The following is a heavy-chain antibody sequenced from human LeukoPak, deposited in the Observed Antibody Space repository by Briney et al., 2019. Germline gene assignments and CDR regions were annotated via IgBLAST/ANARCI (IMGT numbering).Heavy chain of an antibody. D-gene: IGHD4-17*01. Sequence: SETLSLTCAVYGGSFSGYYWSWIRQPPGKGLEWIGEINHSGSTNYNPSLKSRVAISVDTSKNQFSLKLSSVTAADTAVYYCARGDYAGRLFDYWGQGTLVTVSS. CDR2: INHSGST. CDR3: ARGDYAGRLFDY. V-gene: IGHV4-34*01. J-gene: IGHJ4*02. CDR1: GGSFSGYY.